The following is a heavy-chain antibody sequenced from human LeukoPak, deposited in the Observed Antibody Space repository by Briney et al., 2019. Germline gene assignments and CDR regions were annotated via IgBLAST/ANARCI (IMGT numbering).Heavy chain of an antibody. CDR3: ARDGSSWSNWLDP. CDR1: GFTFSSYW. J-gene: IGHJ5*02. V-gene: IGHV3-74*01. Sequence: GGSLRLSCAASGFTFSSYWMHWVRQAPGKGLVWVSRINSDGSSTSCADSVKGRFTISRDNAKNTLYLQMNSLRAEDTAVYYCARDGSSWSNWLDPWGQGTLVTVSS. CDR2: INSDGSST. D-gene: IGHD6-13*01.